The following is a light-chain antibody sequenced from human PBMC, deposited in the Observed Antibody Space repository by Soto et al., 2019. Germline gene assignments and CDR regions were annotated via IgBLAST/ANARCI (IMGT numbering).Light chain of an antibody. J-gene: IGLJ1*01. CDR3: CSYTSYGPYV. CDR1: SSDFGGYNF. CDR2: AVS. Sequence: QSALTQPASVSGSPGQSITISCTGTSSDFGGYNFVSWYQHRPGKAPKLMIYAVSNRPSGVSNRFSGSKSGNTASLTISGLQAEDEADYYCCSYTSYGPYVFGTGT. V-gene: IGLV2-14*01.